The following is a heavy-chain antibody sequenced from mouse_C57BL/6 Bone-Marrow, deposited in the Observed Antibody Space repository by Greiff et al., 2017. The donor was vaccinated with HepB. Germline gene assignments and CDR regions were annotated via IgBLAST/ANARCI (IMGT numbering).Heavy chain of an antibody. Sequence: EVQLQESGGGLVKPGGSLKLSCAASGFTFSSYAMSWVRQTPEKRLEWVATISDGGSYTYYPDNVKGRFTISRDNAKNNLYLQMSHLKSEDTAMYYCARDQRGYDGFAYWGQGTLVTVSA. CDR1: GFTFSSYA. J-gene: IGHJ3*01. CDR2: ISDGGSYT. CDR3: ARDQRGYDGFAY. D-gene: IGHD2-2*01. V-gene: IGHV5-4*01.